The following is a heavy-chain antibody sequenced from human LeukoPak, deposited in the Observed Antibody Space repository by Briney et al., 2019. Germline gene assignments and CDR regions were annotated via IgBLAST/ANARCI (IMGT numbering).Heavy chain of an antibody. CDR3: ARDVDGPGSLIDY. D-gene: IGHD5-12*01. V-gene: IGHV3-74*01. CDR1: GFTFSTYW. J-gene: IGHJ4*02. CDR2: INNDGSGT. Sequence: KTGGSLRLSCAASGFTFSTYWMQWVRQAPGKGLVWVSRINNDGSGTTYADSVKGRFTISRDNPKNTVFLQMNSLRAEDTAVYYCARDVDGPGSLIDYWGQGALVTVSS.